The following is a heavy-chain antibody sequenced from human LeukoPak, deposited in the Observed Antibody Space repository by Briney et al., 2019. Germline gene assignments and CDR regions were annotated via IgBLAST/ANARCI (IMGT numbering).Heavy chain of an antibody. D-gene: IGHD3-22*01. CDR1: GGSINNYY. Sequence: SETLSLTCTVSGGSINNYYWSWIRQPPGKGLEWIGYIYYSGSTNYNPSLKSRITISVDASKNQFSLKLSSLTAADTAVYYCARHRGSGYPYFDYWGQGTLVTVSS. CDR2: IYYSGST. J-gene: IGHJ4*02. CDR3: ARHRGSGYPYFDY. V-gene: IGHV4-59*01.